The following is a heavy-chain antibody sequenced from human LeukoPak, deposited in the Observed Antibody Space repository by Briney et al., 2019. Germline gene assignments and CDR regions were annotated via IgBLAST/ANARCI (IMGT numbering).Heavy chain of an antibody. CDR3: TRARSYGSRPYWYFDL. J-gene: IGHJ2*01. Sequence: PSGTLSLTCAVSGGSISSSNWWSWVRQPPGKGLEWIGDIFHDGTTNFNPSLKSRLTISTDKSKNQFSLKLSSVTAADTAVYYCTRARSYGSRPYWYFDLWGRGTLVTVSS. V-gene: IGHV4-4*02. CDR2: IFHDGTT. CDR1: GGSISSSNW. D-gene: IGHD3-10*01.